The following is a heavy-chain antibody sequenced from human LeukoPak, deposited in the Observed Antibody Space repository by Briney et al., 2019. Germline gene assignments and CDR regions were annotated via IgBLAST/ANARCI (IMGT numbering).Heavy chain of an antibody. Sequence: SETLSLTCTVSGGSVSSGSYYWSWIRQPPGKGLEWIGYIYYSGSTNYNPSLKSRVTISVDTSKNQFSLKLSSVTAADTAVYYCAGTDSVYDYVWGSYRYDGYYFDYWGQGTLVTVSS. D-gene: IGHD3-16*02. J-gene: IGHJ4*02. V-gene: IGHV4-61*01. CDR2: IYYSGST. CDR1: GGSVSSGSYY. CDR3: AGTDSVYDYVWGSYRYDGYYFDY.